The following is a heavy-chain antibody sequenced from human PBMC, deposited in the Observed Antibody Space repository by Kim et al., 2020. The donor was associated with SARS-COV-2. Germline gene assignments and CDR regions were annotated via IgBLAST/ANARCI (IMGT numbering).Heavy chain of an antibody. J-gene: IGHJ6*01. V-gene: IGHV4-34*01. CDR1: GGSFSGYY. CDR2: INHSGST. CDR3: ARGRGHSVVVIALVERYG. D-gene: IGHD2-21*01. Sequence: SETLSLTCAVYGGSFSGYYWSWIRQPPGKGLEWIGEINHSGSTNYNPSLKSRVTISVDTSKNQFSLKLSSVTAADTAVYYCARGRGHSVVVIALVERYG.